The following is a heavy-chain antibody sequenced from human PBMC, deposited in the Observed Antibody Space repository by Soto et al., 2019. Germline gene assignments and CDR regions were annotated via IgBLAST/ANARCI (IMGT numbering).Heavy chain of an antibody. CDR1: GVTFSSYA. Sequence: GGSLRLSCSASGVTFSSYAMHWVRQAPGKGLEWVPVISYDGSNEYYADSVKGRFTISRDNCKNTLYPQMNSLRAEDTDVYYCATGGNPTVTATYFDYRGQGTL. CDR2: ISYDGSNE. V-gene: IGHV3-30-3*01. J-gene: IGHJ4*02. D-gene: IGHD4-4*01. CDR3: ATGGNPTVTATYFDY.